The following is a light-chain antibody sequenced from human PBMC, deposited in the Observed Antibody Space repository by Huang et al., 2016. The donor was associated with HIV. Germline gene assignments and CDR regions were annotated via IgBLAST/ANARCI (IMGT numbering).Light chain of an antibody. CDR1: QSVFKN. CDR2: GSS. Sequence: ENLMTQSPSTLSVSPGESATLSCRASQSVFKNLAWYHQKPGQAPKLLICGSSTRSAGIPARFSGSGSGTDFTLTISSLPSEDFAVYYCQQYNTSPRTFGQGTKVEV. CDR3: QQYNTSPRT. J-gene: IGKJ1*01. V-gene: IGKV3-15*01.